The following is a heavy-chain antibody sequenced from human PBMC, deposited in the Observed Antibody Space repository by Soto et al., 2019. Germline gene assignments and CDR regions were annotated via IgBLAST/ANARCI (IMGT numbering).Heavy chain of an antibody. CDR2: IIPIFGTA. CDR3: ARDHDYGDYYYYGMDV. CDR1: GVTFSSYA. Sequence: QVQLVQSGAEVKKPGSSVKVSCKASGVTFSSYAISWVRQAPGQGLEWMGGIIPIFGTANYAQKFQGRVTITADKSTSTAYMELSSLSSEDTAVYYCARDHDYGDYYYYGMDVWGQGTTVTVSS. D-gene: IGHD4-17*01. V-gene: IGHV1-69*06. J-gene: IGHJ6*01.